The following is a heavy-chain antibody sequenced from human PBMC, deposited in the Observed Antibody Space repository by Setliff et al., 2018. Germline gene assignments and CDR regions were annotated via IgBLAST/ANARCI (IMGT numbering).Heavy chain of an antibody. CDR2: IYHSGST. CDR1: GGSISSSNW. J-gene: IGHJ4*02. D-gene: IGHD3-3*01. CDR3: ASRATYYNFWSGYYLY. V-gene: IGHV4-4*02. Sequence: SETLSLTCAVSGGSISSSNWWSWVRQPPGKGLEWIGEIYHSGSTNYNPSLKSRVTISVDTSKNQFSLKLDPVTAADTAVYYCASRATYYNFWSGYYLYWGQGTLVTVSS.